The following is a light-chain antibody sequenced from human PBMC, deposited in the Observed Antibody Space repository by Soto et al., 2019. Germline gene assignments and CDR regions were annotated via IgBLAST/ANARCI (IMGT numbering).Light chain of an antibody. Sequence: EIVLTQSPGTLSLSPGERASLSCRATQSVASNYLAWYQQKPGQAPRLLIFGASNRATGIPDRFSGSGSGTAFTLIISRLEPEDFAVYYCQQYGFSRWTFGQGTKVEIK. J-gene: IGKJ1*01. V-gene: IGKV3-20*01. CDR1: QSVASNY. CDR2: GAS. CDR3: QQYGFSRWT.